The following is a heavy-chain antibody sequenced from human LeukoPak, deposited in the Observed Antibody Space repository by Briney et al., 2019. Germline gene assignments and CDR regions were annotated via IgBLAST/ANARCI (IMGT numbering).Heavy chain of an antibody. Sequence: ASVKVSCKASGGTLSSYAISWVRQAPGQGLEWMGGIIPIFGTANYAQKFQGRVTITADESTSTAYMELSSLRSEDTAVYYCARALGYDSSGYSDYWGQGTLVTVSS. J-gene: IGHJ4*02. V-gene: IGHV1-69*13. CDR2: IIPIFGTA. D-gene: IGHD3-22*01. CDR1: GGTLSSYA. CDR3: ARALGYDSSGYSDY.